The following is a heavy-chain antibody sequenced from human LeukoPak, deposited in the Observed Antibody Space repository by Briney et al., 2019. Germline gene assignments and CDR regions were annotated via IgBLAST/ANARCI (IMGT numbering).Heavy chain of an antibody. CDR1: GGSISSYY. D-gene: IGHD2-2*01. CDR2: IYYSGST. V-gene: IGHV4-59*12. CDR3: AREGVSCSSTSCYAS. Sequence: KPSETLSLTCTVSGGSISSYYWSWIRQPPGKGLEWIGYIYYSGSTYYNPSLKSRVTISVDTSKNQFSLKLSSVTAADTAVYYCAREGVSCSSTSCYASWGQGTLVTVSS. J-gene: IGHJ5*02.